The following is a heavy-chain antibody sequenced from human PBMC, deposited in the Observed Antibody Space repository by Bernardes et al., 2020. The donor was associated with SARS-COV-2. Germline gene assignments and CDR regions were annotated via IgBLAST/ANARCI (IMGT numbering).Heavy chain of an antibody. D-gene: IGHD6-19*01. CDR2: IYYPGRT. CDR3: ARAPPEAVAGMGLFDY. CDR1: GGSISTSTYY. V-gene: IGHV4-39*01. Sequence: SETLSLTCTVSGGSISTSTYYWGWIRQSKGKGLEWIGTIYYPGRTYYNPSLKSRVTISVDTSKNQFSLRLASVTAADTSVYYCARAPPEAVAGMGLFDYWGQGTLVTVSS. J-gene: IGHJ4*02.